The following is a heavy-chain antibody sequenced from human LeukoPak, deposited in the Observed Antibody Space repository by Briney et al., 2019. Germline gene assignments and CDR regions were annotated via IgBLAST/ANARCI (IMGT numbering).Heavy chain of an antibody. Sequence: GGSLRLSCAASGFTFSSYSMNWVRQAPGKGLEWVSYISSSGSTIYYADSVKGRFTISRDNAKNSLYLQMNSLRAEDTAVYYCARGAYYDSSGYYTGEYDYWGQGTLVTVSS. CDR3: ARGAYYDSSGYYTGEYDY. CDR2: ISSSGSTI. V-gene: IGHV3-48*04. J-gene: IGHJ4*02. CDR1: GFTFSSYS. D-gene: IGHD3-22*01.